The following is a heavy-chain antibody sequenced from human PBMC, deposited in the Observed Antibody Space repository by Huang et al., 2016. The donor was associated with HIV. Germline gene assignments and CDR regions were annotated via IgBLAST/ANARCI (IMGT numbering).Heavy chain of an antibody. CDR2: IYYRGST. D-gene: IGHD3-22*01. CDR3: ARTYYYDSSGYNAFDI. Sequence: QVQLQESVPGLVKPSETLSLTCTVSGGSISSYYWSWIRQPPGKGLEWIGYIYYRGSTNYNPSLKSRVTIAVDTAKNQFSLKLSSVTAADTAVYYCARTYYYDSSGYNAFDIWGQGTMVTVSS. CDR1: GGSISSYY. J-gene: IGHJ3*02. V-gene: IGHV4-59*01.